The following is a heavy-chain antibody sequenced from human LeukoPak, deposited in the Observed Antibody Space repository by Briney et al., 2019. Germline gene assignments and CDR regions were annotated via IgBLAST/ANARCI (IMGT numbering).Heavy chain of an antibody. J-gene: IGHJ3*02. CDR2: IYSGGTK. CDR3: ARAGPRVVAATRLYAFDI. V-gene: IGHV3-53*01. D-gene: IGHD2-15*01. Sequence: GGSLRLSCAVSGFTVSNYYMSWVRQAPGKGLEWVSIIYSGGTKYYADSVKGRFTISRDNSKNTQYLQMNSLRVEDTAVYYCARAGPRVVAATRLYAFDIWGQGTMVTVSS. CDR1: GFTVSNYY.